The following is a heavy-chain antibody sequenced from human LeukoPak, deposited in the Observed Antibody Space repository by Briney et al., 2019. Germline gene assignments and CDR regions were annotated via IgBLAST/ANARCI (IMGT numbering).Heavy chain of an antibody. D-gene: IGHD2-15*01. J-gene: IGHJ5*02. CDR1: GGSISSYY. CDR2: INHSGST. Sequence: SETLSLTCTVSGGSISSYYWSWIRQPPGKGLEWIGEINHSGSTNYNPSLKSRVTISVDTSKNQFSLKLSSVTAADTAVYYCARACGGSCQKYNWFDPWGQGTLVTVSS. CDR3: ARACGGSCQKYNWFDP. V-gene: IGHV4-34*01.